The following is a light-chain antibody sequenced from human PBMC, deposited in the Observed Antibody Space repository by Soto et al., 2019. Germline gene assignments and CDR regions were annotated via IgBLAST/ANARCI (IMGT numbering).Light chain of an antibody. CDR3: QQYGDSLLT. V-gene: IGKV3-20*01. J-gene: IGKJ4*01. Sequence: ENVLTQSPGTLSLSPGERATLSCRASQSISNSYLAWYQQKPGQTPSILIYHASNRATGIPDRFSGSGSGTDFTLTISRLEPEDFAVYYCQQYGDSLLTFGGGTKVEIK. CDR2: HAS. CDR1: QSISNSY.